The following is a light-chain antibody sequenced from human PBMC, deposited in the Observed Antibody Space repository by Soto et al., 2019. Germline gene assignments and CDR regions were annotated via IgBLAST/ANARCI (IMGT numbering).Light chain of an antibody. CDR3: QQYNNWPLT. V-gene: IGKV3-15*01. J-gene: IGKJ4*01. CDR1: QSVGSS. Sequence: EVVMTQSPATLSVSPGERATLSCRAGQSVGSSLAWYQQQPGQAPRLLIYGASTRAIGFPARFSGSGSGTEFTLTISSLHSEDFAVYYCQQYNNWPLTFGGGTQVEIK. CDR2: GAS.